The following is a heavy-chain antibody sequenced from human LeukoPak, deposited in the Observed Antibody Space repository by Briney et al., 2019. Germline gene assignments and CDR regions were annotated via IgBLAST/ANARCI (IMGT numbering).Heavy chain of an antibody. CDR2: IYYSGTT. Sequence: SETLSLTCTVSGGSITSTTYYWGWIRQSPGKGLEWIGTIYYSGTTYYNPSLKSRLTIFVDTSNNQFSLKLTSVTAADTAVYYCARQYSNGLWAFDYWGQGALVTVSS. CDR1: GGSITSTTYY. J-gene: IGHJ4*02. D-gene: IGHD5-18*01. V-gene: IGHV4-39*01. CDR3: ARQYSNGLWAFDY.